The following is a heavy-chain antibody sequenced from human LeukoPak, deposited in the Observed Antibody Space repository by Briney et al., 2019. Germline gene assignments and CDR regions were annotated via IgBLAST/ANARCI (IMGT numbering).Heavy chain of an antibody. CDR1: GFTFSDYY. CDR2: ISSSGSTI. J-gene: IGHJ4*02. Sequence: GGSLRLSCAASGFTFSDYYMSWIRQAPGKGLEWVSCISSSGSTIYYADSVKGRFTISRDNAKNSLYLQMNSLRAEDTAVYYCARTYSSSWFDYWGQGTLVTVSS. CDR3: ARTYSSSWFDY. D-gene: IGHD6-13*01. V-gene: IGHV3-11*01.